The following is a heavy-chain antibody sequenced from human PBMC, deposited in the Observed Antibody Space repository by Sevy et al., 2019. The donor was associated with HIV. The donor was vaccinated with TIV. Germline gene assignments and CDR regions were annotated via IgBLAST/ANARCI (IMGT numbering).Heavy chain of an antibody. Sequence: GGSLRLSCAAFGFTFSTYVMTWVRQAPGKGLEWVSAISGSGGDTHYADSVKGRFTISRDNSKNTLSLQMNSLRAEDTAVYYCAKGCSGDSCYSPDYWGQGTLVTVSS. CDR2: ISGSGGDT. CDR3: AKGCSGDSCYSPDY. V-gene: IGHV3-23*01. CDR1: GFTFSTYV. J-gene: IGHJ4*02. D-gene: IGHD2-15*01.